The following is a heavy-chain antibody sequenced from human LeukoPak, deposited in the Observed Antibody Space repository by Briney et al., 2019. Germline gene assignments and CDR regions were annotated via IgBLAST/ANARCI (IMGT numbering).Heavy chain of an antibody. D-gene: IGHD3-22*01. CDR2: INHSGST. Sequence: SGAPSPPLAVYGGAFRWYYWRGVRPPPGKGVGWIGEINHSGSTNYNPSLKGRVTISVDTSKNQFSLKLSSVTAADTAVYYCARDVYDSSGYYYVDYWGQGTLVTVSS. J-gene: IGHJ4*02. CDR3: ARDVYDSSGYYYVDY. CDR1: GGAFRWYY. V-gene: IGHV4-34*01.